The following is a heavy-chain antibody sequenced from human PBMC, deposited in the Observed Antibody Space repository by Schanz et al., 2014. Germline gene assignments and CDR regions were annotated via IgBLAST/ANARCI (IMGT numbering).Heavy chain of an antibody. Sequence: EVHLLESGGGLVEPGGSLRLSCATSGFSLDIFAVSWVRQAPGEGLEWVSSFNDGGVNKYYADSVKGRFTISSDNSKSTLYLQMSGLRAEDTAVYCCAKWQGSSFDSWGQGTLVTVSS. D-gene: IGHD6-13*01. CDR1: GFSLDIFA. J-gene: IGHJ4*02. V-gene: IGHV3-23*01. CDR3: AKWQGSSFDS. CDR2: FNDGGVNK.